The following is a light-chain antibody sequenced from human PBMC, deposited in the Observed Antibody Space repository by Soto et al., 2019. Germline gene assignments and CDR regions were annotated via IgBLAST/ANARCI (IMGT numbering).Light chain of an antibody. CDR2: DAS. J-gene: IGKJ2*01. CDR1: QGISSW. Sequence: DIQMTQSPSTLSASVGDRVTITCRASQGISSWLAWYQQKPGKAPKLLIYDASNLEGGVPSRFSGSGFGTEFTLTITSLQPDDSATYFCQQYFSYSTLYTFGQGTKLEIK. V-gene: IGKV1-5*01. CDR3: QQYFSYSTLYT.